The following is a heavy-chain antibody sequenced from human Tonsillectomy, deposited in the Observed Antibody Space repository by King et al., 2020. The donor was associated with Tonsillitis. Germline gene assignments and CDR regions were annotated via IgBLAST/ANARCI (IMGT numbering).Heavy chain of an antibody. Sequence: QLVQSGGGLVKPGGSLRLSCATSGFTFRNYDMNWVRQAPGRGLEWVSSINTGSTYIYYADFVKGRFTISGDNAKNSLFLELNSLRAEDTAVYFCAKDQGAGYFDTGRGAFDIWGQGTMVTVSS. CDR1: GFTFRNYD. CDR2: INTGSTYI. CDR3: AKDQGAGYFDTGRGAFDI. J-gene: IGHJ3*02. D-gene: IGHD3-22*01. V-gene: IGHV3-21*01.